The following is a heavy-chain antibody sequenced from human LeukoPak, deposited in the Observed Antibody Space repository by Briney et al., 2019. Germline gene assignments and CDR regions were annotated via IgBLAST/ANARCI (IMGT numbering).Heavy chain of an antibody. CDR1: GFTFSSYA. CDR2: ISYDGSNK. CDR3: ARASQRGEYCSSTSCPSYAPLDY. D-gene: IGHD2-2*01. Sequence: GGSLRLSCAASGFTFSSYAMHWVRQAPGKGLEWVAVISYDGSNKYYADSVKGRFTISRDNSKNTLYLQMNSLRAEDTAVYYCARASQRGEYCSSTSCPSYAPLDYWGQGTLVTVSS. V-gene: IGHV3-30-3*01. J-gene: IGHJ4*02.